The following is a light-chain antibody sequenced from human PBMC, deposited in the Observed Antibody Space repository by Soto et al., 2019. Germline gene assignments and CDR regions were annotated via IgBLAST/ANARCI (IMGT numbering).Light chain of an antibody. CDR2: SDN. CDR3: AAWDDSLRGYV. Sequence: QSVLTQPPSASGTPGQMVTISCSGGSSNIGSNSVNWYQQFPGTAPKLLIYSDNQWPSGVPDRFSGSKSGTSASLAISGLQSDDEADYYCAAWDDSLRGYVFGTGTKVTV. J-gene: IGLJ1*01. CDR1: SSNIGSNS. V-gene: IGLV1-44*01.